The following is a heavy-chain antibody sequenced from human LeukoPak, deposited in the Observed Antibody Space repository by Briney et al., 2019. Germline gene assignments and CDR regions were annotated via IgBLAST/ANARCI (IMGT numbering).Heavy chain of an antibody. V-gene: IGHV4-59*11. CDR1: GVPISSHY. Sequence: PSETLSLTCTVSGVPISSHYWSWSRQPPGKGREWIGNIYYDGTTNYNPSRRSRITISIDTSRNQFSLRLSYVTTADSAMYYCARSGDSSAYFGSWGQGTLVAVSS. CDR3: ARSGDSSAYFGS. D-gene: IGHD3-22*01. CDR2: IYYDGTT. J-gene: IGHJ4*02.